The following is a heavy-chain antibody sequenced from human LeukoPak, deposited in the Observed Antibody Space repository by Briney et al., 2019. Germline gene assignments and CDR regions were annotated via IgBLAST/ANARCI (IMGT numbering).Heavy chain of an antibody. Sequence: GRSLRLSCAASGFTFSSYGMHWVRQAPGKGPEWVAVISYDGSNKYYADSVKGRFTISRDNSKNTLYLQMNSLRAEDTAVYYCAKGYSYGYSYGMDVWGQGTTVTVSS. CDR1: GFTFSSYG. D-gene: IGHD5-18*01. CDR3: AKGYSYGYSYGMDV. J-gene: IGHJ6*02. CDR2: ISYDGSNK. V-gene: IGHV3-30*18.